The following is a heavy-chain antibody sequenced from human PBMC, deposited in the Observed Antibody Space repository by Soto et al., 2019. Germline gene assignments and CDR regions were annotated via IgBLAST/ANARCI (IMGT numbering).Heavy chain of an antibody. Sequence: GESLRLSCVASGFTFSSYWMSWVRQSPEKGLEWVANINQDGSGKYHVGSVKGRFTISRDNAKNSLYLQMDSLRDEDTAVYYCARVPIVTSRYYFDFWGQGSLVNVSS. CDR2: INQDGSGK. V-gene: IGHV3-7*01. J-gene: IGHJ4*02. CDR1: GFTFSSYW. CDR3: ARVPIVTSRYYFDF. D-gene: IGHD5-18*01.